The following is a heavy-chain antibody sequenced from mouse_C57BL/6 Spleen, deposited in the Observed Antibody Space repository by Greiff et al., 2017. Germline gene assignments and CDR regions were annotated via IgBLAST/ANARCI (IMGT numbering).Heavy chain of an antibody. CDR2: INYDGSST. Sequence: EVQLKESEGGLVQPGSSMKLSCTASGFTFSDYYMAWVRQVPEKGLEWVANINYDGSSTYYLDSLKSRFIISRDNAKNILYLQMSSLKSEDTATYYCASVYYGGYFDVWGTGTTVTVSS. J-gene: IGHJ1*03. CDR3: ASVYYGGYFDV. D-gene: IGHD1-1*01. V-gene: IGHV5-16*01. CDR1: GFTFSDYY.